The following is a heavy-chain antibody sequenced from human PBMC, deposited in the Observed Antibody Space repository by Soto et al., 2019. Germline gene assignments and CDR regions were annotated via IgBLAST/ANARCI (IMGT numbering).Heavy chain of an antibody. V-gene: IGHV4-4*02. J-gene: IGHJ4*02. CDR3: ASSGGGEDY. CDR2: IYHSGST. CDR1: GGSISSSHW. Sequence: QVQLQESGPGLVKPSGTLSLSCAVSGGSISSSHWWTWVRQPPGKGLEWIGEIYHSGSTNYNPSLKSRVTKSVNPSRNQFSLNLSFVTAADTAVYYCASSGGGEDYWGQGILVTVSS. D-gene: IGHD3-16*01.